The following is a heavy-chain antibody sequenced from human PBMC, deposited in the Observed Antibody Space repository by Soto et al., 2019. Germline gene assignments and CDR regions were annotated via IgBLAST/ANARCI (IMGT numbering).Heavy chain of an antibody. Sequence: QVQLVQSGAEVKKPGASVKVSCKASGYTFTSYDINWVRQATGQGLEWMGWMNPNSGNTGYAQKFQGRVTMTRNTSISTAYMGLSSLRSEDTAVYYCARVGGNYDYVWGASDYWGQGTLVTVSS. J-gene: IGHJ4*02. V-gene: IGHV1-8*01. D-gene: IGHD3-16*01. CDR1: GYTFTSYD. CDR3: ARVGGNYDYVWGASDY. CDR2: MNPNSGNT.